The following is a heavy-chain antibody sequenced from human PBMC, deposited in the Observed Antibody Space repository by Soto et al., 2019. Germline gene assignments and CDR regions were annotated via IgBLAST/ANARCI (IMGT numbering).Heavy chain of an antibody. V-gene: IGHV4-39*01. D-gene: IGHD2-2*01. CDR2: IYYSGST. J-gene: IGHJ5*02. CDR3: ATHRLYCSSTSCLPNWFDP. Sequence: QLQLQESGPGLVKPSETLSLTCTVSGGSISSSSYYWGWIRQPPGKGLEWIGSIYYSGSTYYNPSLKSRVTISVDTSKNQFSLKLSSVTAADTAVYYCATHRLYCSSTSCLPNWFDPWGQGTLVTVSS. CDR1: GGSISSSSYY.